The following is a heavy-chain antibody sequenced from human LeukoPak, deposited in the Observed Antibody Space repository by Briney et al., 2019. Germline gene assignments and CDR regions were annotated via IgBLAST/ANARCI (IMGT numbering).Heavy chain of an antibody. Sequence: PSQTLSLTCTVSGGSISSGSYYWSWIRQPAGKGLEWIGRIYTSGSTNYNPSLKSRVTISVDTSKNQFSLKLSSVTAADTAVYYCARDPAAAGQDDAFDIWGQGTMVTVSS. CDR1: GGSISSGSYY. D-gene: IGHD6-13*01. J-gene: IGHJ3*02. CDR2: IYTSGST. V-gene: IGHV4-61*02. CDR3: ARDPAAAGQDDAFDI.